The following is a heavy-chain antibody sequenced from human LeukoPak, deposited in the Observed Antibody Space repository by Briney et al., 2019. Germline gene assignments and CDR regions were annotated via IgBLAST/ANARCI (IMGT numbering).Heavy chain of an antibody. CDR1: GFSFSSYA. CDR3: AKAPPYTKYFES. D-gene: IGHD2-8*01. V-gene: IGHV3-23*01. CDR2: ISSSGGDT. J-gene: IGHJ4*02. Sequence: GGSLRLSCAASGFSFSSYAMSWVRQAPGKGLDWVSTISSSGGDTFYADSVKGRFTISRDNSKNTLYLQMNSLRAEDTAVYYCAKAPPYTKYFESWGQGTLVTVSS.